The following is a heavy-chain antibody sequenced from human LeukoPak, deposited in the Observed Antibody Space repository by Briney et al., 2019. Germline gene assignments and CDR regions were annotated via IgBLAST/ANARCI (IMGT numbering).Heavy chain of an antibody. V-gene: IGHV5-51*01. CDR2: IYPDDSDT. D-gene: IGHD3-22*01. CDR3: ARPNITSYYDSRGYDAFDV. CDR1: GYKFNAYS. Sequence: PGESLKISCKGSGYKFNAYSIAWVRQMPGKSLEWMGIIYPDDSDTRYSPSFQGQVTISADKSVSIAYLQWSSLKASDTAMYYCARPNITSYYDSRGYDAFDVWGQGTMVIVSS. J-gene: IGHJ3*01.